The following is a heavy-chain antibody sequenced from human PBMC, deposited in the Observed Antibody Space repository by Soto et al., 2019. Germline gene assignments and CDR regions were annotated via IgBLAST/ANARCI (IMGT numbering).Heavy chain of an antibody. CDR3: ARARRAWQNQKYIDF. CDR2: IYYSGST. J-gene: IGHJ4*02. D-gene: IGHD1-26*01. CDR1: GDSISSYY. Sequence: SETLSLTCTVCGDSISSYYCSWLRQPPWKGLQWIGYIYYSGSTNYNPSLKSRVTISVDTSKNQFSLKLTSVTAADTAVYYCARARRAWQNQKYIDFCGQGTLVAVSS. V-gene: IGHV4-59*01.